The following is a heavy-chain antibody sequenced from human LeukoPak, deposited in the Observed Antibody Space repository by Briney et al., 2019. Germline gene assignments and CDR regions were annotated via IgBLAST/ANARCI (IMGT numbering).Heavy chain of an antibody. CDR1: GYTFTSYD. V-gene: IGHV1-8*01. Sequence: ASVKVSCKASGYTFTSYDINWVRQATGQGLEWMGWMNPNSGNTGYAQKFQGRVTMTRNTSISTAYMELSSLRSEDTAVYYCARDLTRWFGESLYFDYWGQGTLVTVSS. CDR2: MNPNSGNT. D-gene: IGHD3-10*01. J-gene: IGHJ4*02. CDR3: ARDLTRWFGESLYFDY.